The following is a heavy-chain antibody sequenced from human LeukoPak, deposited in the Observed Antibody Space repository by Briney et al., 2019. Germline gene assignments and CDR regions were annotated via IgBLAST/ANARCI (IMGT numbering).Heavy chain of an antibody. J-gene: IGHJ6*02. CDR3: ARDLKWGIVVVTLYYYYGMDV. D-gene: IGHD3-22*01. CDR1: GFTFSSYS. V-gene: IGHV3-21*01. CDR2: ISSSSSYI. Sequence: GGSLRLSCAASGFTFSSYSMNWVRQAPGKGLEWVSSISSSSSYIYYADSVKGRFTISRDNAKNSLYLQMNSLRAEDTAVYYCARDLKWGIVVVTLYYYYGMDVWGQGTTVTVSS.